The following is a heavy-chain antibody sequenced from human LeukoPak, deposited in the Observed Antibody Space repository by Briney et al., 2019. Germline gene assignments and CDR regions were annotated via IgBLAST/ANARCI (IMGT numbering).Heavy chain of an antibody. D-gene: IGHD5-12*01. CDR2: INASGTT. CDR1: GGSISSGSYY. CDR3: TRGLAAAYDYNWFDS. Sequence: SETLSLTCTVSGGSISSGSYYWSWIRQPAGKGLEWIGRINASGTTRYNPSLKSRLAMSVDTSKNQFSLKLTSVTAADTAVYFCTRGLAAAYDYNWFDSWGQGTLVTVSS. J-gene: IGHJ5*01. V-gene: IGHV4-61*02.